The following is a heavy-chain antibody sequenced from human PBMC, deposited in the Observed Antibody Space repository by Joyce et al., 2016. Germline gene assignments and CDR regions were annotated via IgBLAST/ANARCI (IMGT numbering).Heavy chain of an antibody. D-gene: IGHD6-13*01. J-gene: IGHJ3*02. CDR1: EFTFSNYG. V-gene: IGHV3-30*18. Sequence: GGGVVQPGRSLRLSCAASEFTFSNYGMHWVRQAPGKGLEWLAVISYDGSNKYYADSVRGRFTISRDNSKNMVYLQMSSLTAEDTAVYYCAKIAGAGMGDAFDIWGQGTMVTVSS. CDR3: AKIAGAGMGDAFDI. CDR2: ISYDGSNK.